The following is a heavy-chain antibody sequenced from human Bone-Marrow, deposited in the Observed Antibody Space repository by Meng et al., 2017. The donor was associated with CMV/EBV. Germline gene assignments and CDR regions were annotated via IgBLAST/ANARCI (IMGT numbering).Heavy chain of an antibody. CDR1: GFTFGDYA. Sequence: GESLKISCTASGFTFGDYAMSWVRQAPGKGLEWVGFIRSKAYGGTTEYAASVKGRFTISRDDSKSIAYLQMNSLKTEDTAVYYCTRDQGDDVWSGYYFADVWGQGTTVTVSS. J-gene: IGHJ6*02. V-gene: IGHV3-49*04. D-gene: IGHD3-3*01. CDR2: IRSKAYGGTT. CDR3: TRDQGDDVWSGYYFADV.